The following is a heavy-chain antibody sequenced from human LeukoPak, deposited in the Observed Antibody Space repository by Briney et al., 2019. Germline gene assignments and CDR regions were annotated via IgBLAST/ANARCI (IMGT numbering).Heavy chain of an antibody. CDR2: ISSDGSQK. D-gene: IGHD2-8*01. CDR1: GFTFSSYA. V-gene: IGHV3-30*18. Sequence: PGGSLRLSCAASGFTFSSYAMHWVRQAPGKGLEWVAIISSDGSQKFYADSVKGRFTISRDNSKNTLYLQMDGLRAEDTAVYYCAKETGPMVHGDYWGQGTLVTVSS. CDR3: AKETGPMVHGDY. J-gene: IGHJ4*02.